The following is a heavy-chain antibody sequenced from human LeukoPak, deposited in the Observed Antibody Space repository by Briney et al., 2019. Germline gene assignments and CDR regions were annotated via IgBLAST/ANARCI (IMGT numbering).Heavy chain of an antibody. Sequence: GGSLRLSCAASGFTFSDYYMRWIRQAPGKGLEWVSYISSSGSTIYYADSVKGRFTISRDNAKNSLYLQMNSLRAEDTAVYYGARSTGSRYYYTDVWGKGTTVTVSS. CDR3: ARSTGSRYYYTDV. CDR2: ISSSGSTI. V-gene: IGHV3-11*01. CDR1: GFTFSDYY. D-gene: IGHD1-14*01. J-gene: IGHJ6*03.